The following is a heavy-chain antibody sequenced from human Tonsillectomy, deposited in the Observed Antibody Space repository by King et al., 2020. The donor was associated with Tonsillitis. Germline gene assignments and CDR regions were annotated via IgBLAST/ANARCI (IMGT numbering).Heavy chain of an antibody. V-gene: IGHV4-61*02. Sequence: VQLQESGPGLVKPSQTLSLTCTVSRGSISSGSYYWSWLRQPAGKGLEWIGRIHTSGSTEFNPSLNNRVAIAVDTSKNQLSLMLSSVTAADTAVYFCSRGNTYVDFDIWGQGTLVTVCS. CDR2: IHTSGST. CDR1: RGSISSGSYY. CDR3: SRGNTYVDFDI. J-gene: IGHJ4*02. D-gene: IGHD2/OR15-2a*01.